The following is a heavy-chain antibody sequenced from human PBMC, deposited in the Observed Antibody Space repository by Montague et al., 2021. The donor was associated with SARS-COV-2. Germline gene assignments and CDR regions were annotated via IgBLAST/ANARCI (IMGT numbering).Heavy chain of an antibody. V-gene: IGHV4-59*12. D-gene: IGHD5-12*01. CDR3: ARDVGKGFSGYETEGGFDY. J-gene: IGHJ4*02. Sequence: SETLSLTCTVSGGSISRYFWNWIRQTPGKGLEWIGSIYFGGGTYYNPSLKSRVTISVDTSKNHLSLKLTSVTAADTAVYYCARDVGKGFSGYETEGGFDYWGQGTPVTVSS. CDR1: GGSISRYF. CDR2: IYFGGGT.